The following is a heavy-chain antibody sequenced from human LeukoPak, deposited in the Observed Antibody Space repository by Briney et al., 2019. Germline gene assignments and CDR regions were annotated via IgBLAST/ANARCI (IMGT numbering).Heavy chain of an antibody. Sequence: PSETLSLTCTVSGGSISSNSYYWAWISQPPGKGLEWIGSIYYTGSTYYNPSVKSRVTISVDTSKNQFSLELRSVTAADTAMYYCVRVEGAKVTSQGPYWYFDLWGRGTLVSVSS. J-gene: IGHJ2*01. CDR1: GGSISSNSYY. CDR3: VRVEGAKVTSQGPYWYFDL. D-gene: IGHD4-17*01. CDR2: IYYTGST. V-gene: IGHV4-39*01.